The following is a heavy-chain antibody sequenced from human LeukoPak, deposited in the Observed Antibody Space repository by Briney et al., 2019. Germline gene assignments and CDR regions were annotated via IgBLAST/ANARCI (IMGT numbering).Heavy chain of an antibody. Sequence: ASVKVSCKSSGYTFTGYYMHGVRQAPGQGLEWRGWINPNRGGTNYAQKFQGRVTMTRDTSISTTYMELSRLRSDDTAVYYCARGATITMVRGAEWFDPWGQGTLVTVSS. CDR3: ARGATITMVRGAEWFDP. CDR2: INPNRGGT. V-gene: IGHV1-2*02. CDR1: GYTFTGYY. D-gene: IGHD3-10*01. J-gene: IGHJ5*02.